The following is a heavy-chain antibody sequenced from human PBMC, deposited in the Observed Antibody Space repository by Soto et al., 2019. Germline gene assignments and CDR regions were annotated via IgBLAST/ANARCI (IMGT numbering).Heavy chain of an antibody. D-gene: IGHD1-26*01. CDR1: GFTFDDYA. Sequence: PGGSLRLSCAASGFTFDDYAMHWVRQAPGKGLEWVSGISWNSDSIGYADSVKGRFTISRDNAKNSLYLQMNSLRAEDTALYYCAKDMGGSYDYYVYGMDVWGQVTTVTV. V-gene: IGHV3-9*01. J-gene: IGHJ6*02. CDR2: ISWNSDSI. CDR3: AKDMGGSYDYYVYGMDV.